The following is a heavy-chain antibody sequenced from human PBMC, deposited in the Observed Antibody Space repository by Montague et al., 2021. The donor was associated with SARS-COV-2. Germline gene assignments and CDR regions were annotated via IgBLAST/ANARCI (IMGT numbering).Heavy chain of an antibody. V-gene: IGHV4-39*01. CDR1: GDSIRSSGYY. Sequence: SETLSLTCSVSGDSIRSSGYYWGWIRQPPGKGLEWTGTVYYSGSTSYNPSLKSRVTMPVDTSKNQFSLELRSVTAADTAVYYCARLGFVELWLNLGWFDPWGQGTLVTVSS. CDR3: ARLGFVELWLNLGWFDP. D-gene: IGHD3-16*02. CDR2: VYYSGST. J-gene: IGHJ5*02.